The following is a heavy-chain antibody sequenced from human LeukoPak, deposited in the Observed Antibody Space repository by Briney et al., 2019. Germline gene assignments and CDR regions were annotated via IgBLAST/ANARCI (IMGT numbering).Heavy chain of an antibody. CDR3: ARAPVTLPPLAFDI. V-gene: IGHV4-30-4*01. CDR2: IYYSGST. D-gene: IGHD2-21*02. J-gene: IGHJ3*02. Sequence: PSETLSLTCTVSGGSISSGDYYWSWIRQPPGKGLEWIGYIYYSGSTYYNPSLKSRVTISVDTSKNQFSLKLSPVTAADTAVYYCARAPVTLPPLAFDIWGQGTMVTVSS. CDR1: GGSISSGDYY.